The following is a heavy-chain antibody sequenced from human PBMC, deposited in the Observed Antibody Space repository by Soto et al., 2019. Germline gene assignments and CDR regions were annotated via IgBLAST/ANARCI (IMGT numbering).Heavy chain of an antibody. J-gene: IGHJ5*02. Sequence: EVQLVESGGGLVQPGGSLRLSCAASGFTFSSYWMSWVRQAPGKGLEWVANIKQDGSEKYYVDSVKGRFTISRDNAKNSLYLQMNSLRAEDTAVYYCATTLGQQLAYNWFDPWGQGTLVTVSS. CDR2: IKQDGSEK. D-gene: IGHD6-13*01. CDR3: ATTLGQQLAYNWFDP. V-gene: IGHV3-7*05. CDR1: GFTFSSYW.